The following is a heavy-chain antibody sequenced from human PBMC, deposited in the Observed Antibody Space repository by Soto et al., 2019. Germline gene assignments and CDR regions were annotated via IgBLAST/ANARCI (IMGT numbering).Heavy chain of an antibody. D-gene: IGHD5-18*01. CDR1: GGSISSGGYS. V-gene: IGHV4-30-2*01. Sequence: SETLSLTCAVSGGSISSGGYSWSWIRQPPGKGLEWIGYIYHSGSTYYNPSLKSRVTISVDRSKNQFSLKLSSVTAADTAFYYCARDSGYNYGYFRWFDPWGQGTLVTVSS. CDR3: ARDSGYNYGYFRWFDP. CDR2: IYHSGST. J-gene: IGHJ5*02.